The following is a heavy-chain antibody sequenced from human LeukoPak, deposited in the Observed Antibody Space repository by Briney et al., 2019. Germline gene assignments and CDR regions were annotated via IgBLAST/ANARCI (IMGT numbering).Heavy chain of an antibody. D-gene: IGHD3-22*01. CDR2: IIPIFGTA. CDR3: ARDLNYYDSSGYLLGLDY. Sequence: GASVKVSCKASGYTFSSYAISWVRQAPGQGLEWMGGIIPIFGTANYAQKFQGRVTITTDESTSTAYMELSSLRSEDTAVYYCARDLNYYDSSGYLLGLDYWGQGTLVTVSS. J-gene: IGHJ4*02. V-gene: IGHV1-69*05. CDR1: GYTFSSYA.